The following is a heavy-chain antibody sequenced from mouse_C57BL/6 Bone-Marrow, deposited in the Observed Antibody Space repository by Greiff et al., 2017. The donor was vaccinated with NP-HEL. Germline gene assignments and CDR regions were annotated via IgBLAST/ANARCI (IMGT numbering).Heavy chain of an antibody. CDR3: VIYYYGSSRYFDV. V-gene: IGHV1-82*01. J-gene: IGHJ1*03. D-gene: IGHD1-1*01. CDR1: GYAFSSSW. Sequence: VKLMESGPELVKPGASVKISCKASGYAFSSSWMNWVKQRPGKGLEWIGRIYPGDGDTNYNGKFKGKATLTADKSSSTAYMQLSSLTSEDSAVYFCVIYYYGSSRYFDVWGTGTTVTVSS. CDR2: IYPGDGDT.